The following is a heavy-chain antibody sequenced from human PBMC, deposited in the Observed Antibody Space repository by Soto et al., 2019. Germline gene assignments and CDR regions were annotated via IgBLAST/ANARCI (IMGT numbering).Heavy chain of an antibody. D-gene: IGHD3-22*01. Sequence: EVQLVESGGGLVQPGGSLRLSCAASGFTFSSYSMNWVRQAPGKGLEWVSYISSSSSTIYYADSVKGRFTISRDNAKNSLYLQMNSLRDEDTAVYYCARSPYDSSGFFLRTKRGPEGYWGQGTLVTVSS. CDR2: ISSSSSTI. J-gene: IGHJ4*02. CDR1: GFTFSSYS. V-gene: IGHV3-48*02. CDR3: ARSPYDSSGFFLRTKRGPEGY.